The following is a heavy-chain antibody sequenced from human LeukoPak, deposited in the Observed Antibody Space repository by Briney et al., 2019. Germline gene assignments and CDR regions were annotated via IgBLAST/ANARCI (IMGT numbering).Heavy chain of an antibody. CDR3: ASADQSHDYSNVVY. V-gene: IGHV1-2*02. D-gene: IGHD4-11*01. J-gene: IGHJ4*02. CDR2: INPNSGGT. Sequence: ASVKVSCKAPGYTFTGYYMHWVRQAPGQGLEWMGWINPNSGGTNYAQKFQGRVTMTRDTSISTAYMELSRLRSDDTAVYYCASADQSHDYSNVVYWGQGTLVTVSS. CDR1: GYTFTGYY.